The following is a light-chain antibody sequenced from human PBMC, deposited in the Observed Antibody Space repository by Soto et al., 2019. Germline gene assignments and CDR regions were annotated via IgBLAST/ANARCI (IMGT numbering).Light chain of an antibody. CDR2: EGS. J-gene: IGLJ1*01. V-gene: IGLV2-23*03. CDR3: CSYSGSSTFGDYF. Sequence: QSVLTQPASVSGSPGQSITISCTGTSSDVGSYNLVSWYQQNPGKAPKLMIYEGSKRPSGVSNRFSGSKSGNTASLTIYGLQAEDDADYYCCSYSGSSTFGDYFFGTGTKLTVL. CDR1: SSDVGSYNL.